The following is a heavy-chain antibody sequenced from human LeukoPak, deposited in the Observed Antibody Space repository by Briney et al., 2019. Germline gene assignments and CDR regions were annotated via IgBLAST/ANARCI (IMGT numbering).Heavy chain of an antibody. V-gene: IGHV4-39*01. CDR3: ASIGGNSDDAFDI. J-gene: IGHJ3*02. D-gene: IGHD4-23*01. Sequence: SETLSLTCTVSGGSTSSSSYYWGWIRQPPGKGLEWIGSIYYSGSTYYNPSLKSRVTISVDTSKNQFSLKLSSVTAADTAVYYCASIGGNSDDAFDIWGQGTMVTVSS. CDR1: GGSTSSSSYY. CDR2: IYYSGST.